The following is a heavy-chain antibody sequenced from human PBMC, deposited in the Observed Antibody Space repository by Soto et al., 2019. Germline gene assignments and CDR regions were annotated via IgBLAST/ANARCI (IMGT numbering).Heavy chain of an antibody. CDR2: ISWDGGIT. CDR3: ANEVNWNDPLNNYIGMDV. J-gene: IGHJ6*02. D-gene: IGHD1-1*01. Sequence: GGSLRLSCAASGFTFDDYGLPCVRQAPGKGLEWFSLISWDGGITYYADSVKGRFTIYRDKTKNYLYLQMNSLRAEDTAVYYCANEVNWNDPLNNYIGMDVGGLGTSVTVSS. CDR1: GFTFDDYG. V-gene: IGHV3-43D*04.